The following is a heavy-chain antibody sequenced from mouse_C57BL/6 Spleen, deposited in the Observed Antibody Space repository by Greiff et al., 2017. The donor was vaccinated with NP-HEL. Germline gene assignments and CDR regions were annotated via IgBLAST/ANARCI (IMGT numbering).Heavy chain of an antibody. V-gene: IGHV1-42*01. J-gene: IGHJ4*01. CDR1: GYSFTGYY. CDR3: AEGSYYAMDY. CDR2: INPSTGGT. Sequence: EVQLQQSGPELVKPGASVKISCKASGYSFTGYYMNWVKQSPEKSLEWIGEINPSTGGTTYNQKFKGKATLTVDKSSSTAYMQLKSLTSEDSAVYYCAEGSYYAMDYWGQGTSVTVSS.